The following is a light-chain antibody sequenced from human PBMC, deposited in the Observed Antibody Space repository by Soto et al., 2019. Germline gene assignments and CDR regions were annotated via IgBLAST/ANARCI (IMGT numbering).Light chain of an antibody. CDR3: SSYAGSNNWV. CDR1: SSDVGGYNY. V-gene: IGLV2-8*01. Sequence: QSALTQPPSASGSPGQSVTISCTGTSSDVGGYNYVSWYQQHPGKAPKLMIYEVTKRPSGVPDRFSGSRSGNTASLTVSGLQADDEADYYCSSYAGSNNWVFGGGTKVTV. J-gene: IGLJ2*01. CDR2: EVT.